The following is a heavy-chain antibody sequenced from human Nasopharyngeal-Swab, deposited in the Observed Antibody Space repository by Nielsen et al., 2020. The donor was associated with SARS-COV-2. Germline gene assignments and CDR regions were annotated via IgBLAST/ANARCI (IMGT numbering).Heavy chain of an antibody. CDR3: AKDSGLAVVAAATPAYY. D-gene: IGHD2-15*01. Sequence: GGSLRLSCAASGFTFSSYAMTWFRQAPGKGPEWVSTSSASVIDTNYADSVKGRFTISRDNSRSTLFLQMSSLRAEDTAVYYCAKDSGLAVVAAATPAYYWGQGTLVIVSS. CDR1: GFTFSSYA. CDR2: SSASVIDT. J-gene: IGHJ4*02. V-gene: IGHV3-23*01.